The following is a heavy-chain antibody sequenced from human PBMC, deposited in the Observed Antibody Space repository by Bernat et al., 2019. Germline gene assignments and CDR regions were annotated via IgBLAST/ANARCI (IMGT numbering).Heavy chain of an antibody. CDR2: ISTSGTYI. J-gene: IGHJ2*01. V-gene: IGHV3-21*05. CDR1: GFTFSSYG. CDR3: ARDLTALRTWYLDL. Sequence: EVQLVESGGGLVNPGGSLRVSCAGSGFTFSSYGMNWVRQAPGKGLEWVSYISTSGTYIYYAYSVRGRFTISRDNAKNSLYLQMNILRAEDTAIYYCARDLTALRTWYLDLWGRGTMVTVSS. D-gene: IGHD2-21*02.